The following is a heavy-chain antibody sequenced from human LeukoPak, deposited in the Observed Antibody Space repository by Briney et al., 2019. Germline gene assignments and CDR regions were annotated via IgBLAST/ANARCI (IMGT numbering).Heavy chain of an antibody. CDR1: GFTFSSYA. CDR2: ISGSGGST. CDR3: ARFSSDYYYYGMDV. V-gene: IGHV3-23*01. D-gene: IGHD6-6*01. J-gene: IGHJ6*01. Sequence: PGGSLRLSCAASGFTFSSYAMSWVRQAPGKGLEWVSAISGSGGSTYYADSLKGRFTISRDNSKNTLYLQMNSLRAEDTAVYYCARFSSDYYYYGMDVWGQGTTVTVSS.